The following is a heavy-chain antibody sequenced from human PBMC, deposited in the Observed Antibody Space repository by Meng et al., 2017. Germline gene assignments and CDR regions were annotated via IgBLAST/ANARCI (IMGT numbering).Heavy chain of an antibody. J-gene: IGHJ5*02. CDR2: INTNTGNP. CDR1: GKTFTSYA. Sequence: VLLVQSWSGFKKPGASVKVSCKASGKTFTSYAMNWVRQAPGQGLEWMGWINTNTGNPTYAQGFTGRFVFSLDTSVSTAYLQISSLKAEDTAVYYCVRLVAGTFGQLFDPWGQGTLVTVSS. CDR3: VRLVAGTFGQLFDP. D-gene: IGHD2-15*01. V-gene: IGHV7-4-1*02.